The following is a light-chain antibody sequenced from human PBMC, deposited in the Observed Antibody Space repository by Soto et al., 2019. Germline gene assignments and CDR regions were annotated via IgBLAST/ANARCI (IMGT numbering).Light chain of an antibody. Sequence: DIEMTQSPSSLSASVGDRVTITCRASQSISTYLNWYQQKGGKAPKLLIHGASTLQSGVPLRFSGSGSGTDFTLTLSSLHPENVETYYCHQGYSTLLSIGGGTKVELK. CDR1: QSISTY. CDR3: HQGYSTLLS. J-gene: IGKJ4*01. V-gene: IGKV1-39*01. CDR2: GAS.